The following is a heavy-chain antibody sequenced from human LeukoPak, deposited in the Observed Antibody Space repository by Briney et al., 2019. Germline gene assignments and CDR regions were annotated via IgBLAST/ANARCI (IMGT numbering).Heavy chain of an antibody. V-gene: IGHV3-48*01. J-gene: IGHJ6*03. CDR1: GFTFSSYS. D-gene: IGHD3-3*01. CDR2: ISSSSSTI. CDR3: ARVNYDFWSGSRGYYYYYMDV. Sequence: GGSLRLSCAASGFTFSSYSMNWVRQAPGKGLEWVSSISSSSSTIYYADSVKGRFTISRDNAKNSLYLQMNSLRAEDTAVYYCARVNYDFWSGSRGYYYYYMDVWGKGTTVTVSS.